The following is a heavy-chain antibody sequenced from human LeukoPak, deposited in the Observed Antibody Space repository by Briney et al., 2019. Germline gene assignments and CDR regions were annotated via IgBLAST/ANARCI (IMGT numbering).Heavy chain of an antibody. CDR2: IYEGETT. Sequence: SETLSLTCTVSGYFITTGHYWGWARQPPGKGLEWIGSIYEGETTYYNPSLKTRLTISLDTSKNQFSLKLSSVTAADTAVYYCARGGTSGWYTVSTYYGMDVWGQGTTVTVSS. D-gene: IGHD6-19*01. CDR1: GYFITTGHY. V-gene: IGHV4-38-2*02. J-gene: IGHJ6*02. CDR3: ARGGTSGWYTVSTYYGMDV.